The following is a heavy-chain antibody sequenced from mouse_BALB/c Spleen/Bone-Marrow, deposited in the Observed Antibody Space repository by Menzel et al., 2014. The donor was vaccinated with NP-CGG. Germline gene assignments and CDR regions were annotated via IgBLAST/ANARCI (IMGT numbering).Heavy chain of an antibody. J-gene: IGHJ2*01. V-gene: IGHV6-6*02. CDR1: GFTFSNYW. Sequence: EVKVVESGGGLVQPGGSMKLSCVASGFTFSNYWMNWVRQSPEKGLEWVAEIRLKSNNYATHYAESVKGRFTILRDDSKSSVYLQMNNLRAEDTGIYYCTVPFGPGFDYWGQGTTLTVSS. CDR2: IRLKSNNYAT. CDR3: TVPFGPGFDY.